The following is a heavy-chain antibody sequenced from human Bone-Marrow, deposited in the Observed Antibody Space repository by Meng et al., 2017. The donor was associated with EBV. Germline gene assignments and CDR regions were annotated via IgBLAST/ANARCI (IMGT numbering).Heavy chain of an antibody. J-gene: IGHJ4*02. CDR2: LSNSGGNS. Sequence: VELVGFGGGLVQPGGSLRFSCATSGFTFSDYAMNWVRQAPGKGLEWVSTLSNSGGNSHYADSAKGRFTISRDNSKNTLYLQMNSLRAEDTAIYYCASWLLAHFDYWGQGTLVTVSS. V-gene: IGHV3-23*04. CDR3: ASWLLAHFDY. CDR1: GFTFSDYA. D-gene: IGHD3-22*01.